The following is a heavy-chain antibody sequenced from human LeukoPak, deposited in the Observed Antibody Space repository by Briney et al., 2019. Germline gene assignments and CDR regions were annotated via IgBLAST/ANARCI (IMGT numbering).Heavy chain of an antibody. V-gene: IGHV1-69*13. CDR2: IIPIFGTA. J-gene: IGHJ5*02. CDR1: GGTVSRFP. CDR3: ARDRPGRYCSTISCYSASPFDP. D-gene: IGHD2-2*02. Sequence: SVKVSCKASGGTVSRFPISWVRQAPGQGLEWMGGIIPIFGTANYAQNFQGRVTITADESTGTAYMELRSLRSEDTAVYYCARDRPGRYCSTISCYSASPFDPWGQGTLVTVSS.